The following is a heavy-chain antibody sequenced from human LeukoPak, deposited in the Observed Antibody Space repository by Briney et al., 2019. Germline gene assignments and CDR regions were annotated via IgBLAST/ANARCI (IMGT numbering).Heavy chain of an antibody. CDR1: GYSFSTHW. D-gene: IGHD1-26*01. J-gene: IGHJ5*02. CDR2: INPSGGFT. V-gene: IGHV1-46*01. CDR3: ARDQSEEWELLSGWWFDP. Sequence: ASVKVSCKPSGYSFSTHWMHWVRQAPGQGLEWMGIINPSGGFTSYAQKLQGRVTVTRDMSTSTVYMELSNLRSEDTAVYYCARDQSEEWELLSGWWFDPWGQGTLVTVSS.